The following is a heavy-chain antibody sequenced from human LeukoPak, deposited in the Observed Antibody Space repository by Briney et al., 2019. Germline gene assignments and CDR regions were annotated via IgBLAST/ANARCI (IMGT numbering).Heavy chain of an antibody. V-gene: IGHV3-7*01. CDR2: IKQDGSEK. CDR1: GFTFSSYW. J-gene: IGHJ1*01. CDR3: ARAYDSSGYIEYFQH. D-gene: IGHD3-22*01. Sequence: GGSLRLSCAASGFTFSSYWTSWVRQAPGKGLEWVANIKQDGSEKYYVDSVKGRFTISRDNAKNSLYLQMNSLRAEDTAVYYCARAYDSSGYIEYFQHWGQGTLVTVSS.